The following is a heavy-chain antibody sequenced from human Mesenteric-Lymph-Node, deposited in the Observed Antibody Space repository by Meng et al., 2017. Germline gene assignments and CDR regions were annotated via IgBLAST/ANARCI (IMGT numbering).Heavy chain of an antibody. CDR3: ARVDTAMFDAFDI. CDR2: IKQDGSEK. V-gene: IGHV3-7*01. CDR1: GFIFRTYW. D-gene: IGHD5-18*01. J-gene: IGHJ3*02. Sequence: GESLKISCAASGFIFRTYWMTWVRQAPGKGLEWVANIKQDGSEKSYGDSVKGRFIISRDNAQNSLYLQLNSLTAEDTAVYYCARVDTAMFDAFDIWGQGTMVTVSS.